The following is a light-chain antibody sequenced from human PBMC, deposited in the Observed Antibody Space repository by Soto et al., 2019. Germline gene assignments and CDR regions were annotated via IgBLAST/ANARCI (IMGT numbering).Light chain of an antibody. CDR1: QSISSF. V-gene: IGKV3-11*01. CDR2: DGS. J-gene: IGKJ5*01. CDR3: KQHYNWSRIT. Sequence: EIVLTQSPPTLSLSPGERATLSCRASQSISSFLAWYQQRPGQAPRLLISDGSNRATGIPARFSGSGSGTDFTLTITSLEPEDFAVYYCKQHYNWSRITFVQGTRLEIK.